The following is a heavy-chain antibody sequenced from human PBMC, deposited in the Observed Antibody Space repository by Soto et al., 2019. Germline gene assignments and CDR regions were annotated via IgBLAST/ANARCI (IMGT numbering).Heavy chain of an antibody. V-gene: IGHV4-39*01. CDR3: ARHGTVPEFPFYYYYYMDV. J-gene: IGHJ6*03. D-gene: IGHD1-1*01. CDR2: MYYSGTT. CDR1: GGSISSSDFY. Sequence: SETLSLTCTVSGGSISSSDFYWGWLRQTPGKGLEWIGSMYYSGTTYYNPSLKSRVTISVDTSKNQFTLKLSSVTAADTAVYYCARHGTVPEFPFYYYYYMDVWGKGTTVTVSS.